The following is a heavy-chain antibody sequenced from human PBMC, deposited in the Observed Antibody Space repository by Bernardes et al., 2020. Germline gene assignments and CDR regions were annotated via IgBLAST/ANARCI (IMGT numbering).Heavy chain of an antibody. V-gene: IGHV3-21*01. CDR3: ARADSNLVDY. Sequence: GGSLRLSCSASGFTFSSYTMHWVRQAPGKGLEWVSSISGSSSFINYADSVKGRFTISRDNAKNSLYLHMNSLRAEDTAMFYCARADSNLVDYWGQGTLVTVSS. J-gene: IGHJ4*02. CDR2: ISGSSSFI. D-gene: IGHD4-4*01. CDR1: GFTFSSYT.